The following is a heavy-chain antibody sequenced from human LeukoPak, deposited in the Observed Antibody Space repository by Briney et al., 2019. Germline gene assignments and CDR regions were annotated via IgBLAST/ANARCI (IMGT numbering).Heavy chain of an antibody. J-gene: IGHJ4*02. D-gene: IGHD6-13*01. CDR2: ISYDGSNR. CDR3: AKPTGSSWFRPYYFDY. Sequence: GGSLRLSCAASGFTFSSYGMHWVRQAPGKGLEWVAVISYDGSNRYYAGSVKGRFTISRDNSKNMLYLQMNSLRAEDTAVYYCAKPTGSSWFRPYYFDYWGQGTLVTVSS. CDR1: GFTFSSYG. V-gene: IGHV3-30*18.